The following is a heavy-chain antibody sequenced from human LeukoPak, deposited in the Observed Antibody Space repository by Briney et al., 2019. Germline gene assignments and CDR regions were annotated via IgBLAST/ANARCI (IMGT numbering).Heavy chain of an antibody. J-gene: IGHJ4*02. Sequence: SGPTLVKPTQTLTLTCTFSGFSLSTTGVGVGWIRQPPGKALEWLALIYWDDDKRYSPSLKSRLTITKDTSKNQVVLTMTNVDPVDTATYYCAHGGVGVALDHWGQGTLVTVSS. CDR3: AHGGVGVALDH. D-gene: IGHD2-8*01. V-gene: IGHV2-5*02. CDR1: GFSLSTTGVG. CDR2: IYWDDDK.